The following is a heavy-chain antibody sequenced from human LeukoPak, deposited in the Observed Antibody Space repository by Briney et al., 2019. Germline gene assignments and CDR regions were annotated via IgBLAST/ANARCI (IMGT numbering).Heavy chain of an antibody. CDR3: ARAPYYDFWSGYYRAFDI. J-gene: IGHJ3*02. CDR2: IYTSGGT. V-gene: IGHV4-61*02. D-gene: IGHD3-3*01. CDR1: GGSISSGDNY. Sequence: SQTLSLTCTVSGGSISSGDNYWSWIRQPAGKGLEWIGRIYTSGGTNYNPSLKSRVTISEDTSKNQFSLKLSSVTAADTAVYYCARAPYYDFWSGYYRAFDIWGQGTMVTVSS.